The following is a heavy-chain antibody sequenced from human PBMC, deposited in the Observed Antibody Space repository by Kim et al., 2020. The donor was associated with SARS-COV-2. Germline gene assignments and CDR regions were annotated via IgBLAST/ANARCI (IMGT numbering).Heavy chain of an antibody. D-gene: IGHD3-22*01. Sequence: SETLSLTCAVYGGSFSGYYWSWIRQPPGKGLEWIGEINHSGSTNYNPSLKSRVTISVDTSKNRFSLKLSSVTAADTALYYCAIGRYDSSGYYPRRYGMDVWGQGTTVTVSS. CDR1: GGSFSGYY. V-gene: IGHV4-34*01. CDR3: AIGRYDSSGYYPRRYGMDV. J-gene: IGHJ6*02. CDR2: INHSGST.